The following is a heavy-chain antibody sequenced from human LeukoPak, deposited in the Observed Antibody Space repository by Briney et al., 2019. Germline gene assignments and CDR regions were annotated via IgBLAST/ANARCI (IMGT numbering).Heavy chain of an antibody. D-gene: IGHD3-3*01. Sequence: GGSLRLSCAASGFTFSSYGMHWVRQAPGKGLEWVAFIRYDGSNKYYADSVKGRFTISRDNSKNTLYLQMNSLRAEDTAVYYCASIRGTYYDFWSGYHYFDYWGQGTLVTVSS. CDR2: IRYDGSNK. J-gene: IGHJ4*02. CDR3: ASIRGTYYDFWSGYHYFDY. CDR1: GFTFSSYG. V-gene: IGHV3-30*02.